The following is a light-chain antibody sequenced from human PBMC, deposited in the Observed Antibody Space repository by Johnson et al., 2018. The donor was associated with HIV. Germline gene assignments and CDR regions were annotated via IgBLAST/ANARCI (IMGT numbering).Light chain of an antibody. V-gene: IGLV1-51*02. J-gene: IGLJ1*01. Sequence: QSVLTQPPSVSAAPGQKVTISWSGSSSNIGNNYVSWYQQLPGTAPKLLIYENNKRPSGIPDRFSGSQSGTSATLGITGLQTGDEAGYYCGTWDSSLSGVFGTGTKVTVL. CDR3: GTWDSSLSGV. CDR1: SSNIGNNY. CDR2: ENN.